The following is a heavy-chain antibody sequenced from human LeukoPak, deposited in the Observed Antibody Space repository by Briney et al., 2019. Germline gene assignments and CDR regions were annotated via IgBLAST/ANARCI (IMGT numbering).Heavy chain of an antibody. CDR3: AKAKRYSGSLYYFDY. Sequence: GASVKVSCKASGYTFTSYGISWVRQAPGQGLEWMGWISAYNGNTNYAQKLQGRVTMTTDTSTSTAYMELRSLRSDDTAVYYCAKAKRYSGSLYYFDYWGQGTLVTVSS. D-gene: IGHD1-26*01. V-gene: IGHV1-18*01. CDR2: ISAYNGNT. CDR1: GYTFTSYG. J-gene: IGHJ4*02.